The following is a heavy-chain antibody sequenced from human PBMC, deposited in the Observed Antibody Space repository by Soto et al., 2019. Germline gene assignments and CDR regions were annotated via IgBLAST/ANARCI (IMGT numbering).Heavy chain of an antibody. J-gene: IGHJ4*02. V-gene: IGHV3-53*01. Sequence: PGGSLRLSCAASGFPFSVSNNHRTWVRQAAGKGLEWVSLIHGGGSTYYADSVKGRFTISRDNSKNTLYLQMDSLRAEDTAIYYCAGRLTTAASLDYWGQGTLVTVSS. CDR2: IHGGGST. CDR1: GFPFSVSNNH. D-gene: IGHD3-16*01. CDR3: AGRLTTAASLDY.